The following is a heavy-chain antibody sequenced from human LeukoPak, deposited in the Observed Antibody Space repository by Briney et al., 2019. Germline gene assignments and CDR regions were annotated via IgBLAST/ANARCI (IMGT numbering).Heavy chain of an antibody. CDR1: GGTFSSYV. CDR3: ARGRGPHMDV. D-gene: IGHD3-10*01. V-gene: IGHV1-69*06. J-gene: IGHJ6*03. Sequence: SVKVSCKPSGGTFSSYVITWVRQAAAQGREGVRRITPIFGTTKYAQKFQGRLTITADNSATTAYMELSGLRSEDTAVYYCARGRGPHMDVWGKGTTVTVSS. CDR2: ITPIFGTT.